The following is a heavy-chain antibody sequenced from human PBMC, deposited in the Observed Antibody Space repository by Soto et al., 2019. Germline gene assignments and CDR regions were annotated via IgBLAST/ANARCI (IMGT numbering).Heavy chain of an antibody. CDR2: VYESGHT. Sequence: TLSLTCAVSGGSISSRAYSWSWIRQPPGKGMEWLGYVYESGHTYYNPSLKSRVTISVDMSKKQFSLKMHSVTAADTVVYYCARGSHFVVAPPFDYGMDVWGQGTTVTVSS. J-gene: IGHJ6*02. V-gene: IGHV4-30-2*01. CDR1: GGSISSRAYS. CDR3: ARGSHFVVAPPFDYGMDV. D-gene: IGHD2-15*01.